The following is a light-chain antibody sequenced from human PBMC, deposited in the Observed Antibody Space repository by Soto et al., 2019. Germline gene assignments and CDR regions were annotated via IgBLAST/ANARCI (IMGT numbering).Light chain of an antibody. CDR2: GAS. Sequence: EIVMTQSPVTLSVSPGQRATLSCRASQTVLSNLAWYQQKPGQAPRLLIYGASTRATGIPARFSGSGSGTEFSLTISSLQSEDFAVYYCQQYSKWPITFGQGTRLEIK. CDR1: QTVLSN. CDR3: QQYSKWPIT. V-gene: IGKV3-15*01. J-gene: IGKJ5*01.